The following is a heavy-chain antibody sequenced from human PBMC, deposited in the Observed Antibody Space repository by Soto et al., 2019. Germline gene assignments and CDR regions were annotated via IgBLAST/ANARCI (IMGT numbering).Heavy chain of an antibody. CDR1: GFTFSSYG. J-gene: IGHJ4*02. Sequence: PGGSLRLSCAASGFTFSSYGMHWVRQAPGKGLEWVAVIWYDGSNRYHADSVKGRFTISRDNSKNTVYLEMNSLRVEDTAVYYCAGWGPAARTMVTADSDYWGQGSLVTVSS. V-gene: IGHV3-33*01. CDR2: IWYDGSNR. CDR3: AGWGPAARTMVTADSDY. D-gene: IGHD5-18*01.